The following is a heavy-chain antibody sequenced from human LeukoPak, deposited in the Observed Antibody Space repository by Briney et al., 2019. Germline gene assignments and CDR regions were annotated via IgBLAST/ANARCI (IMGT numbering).Heavy chain of an antibody. CDR1: XXSVSTKX. Sequence: PGGXXRXXXXXXXXSVSTKXMSWVRQAPGKGLEWVSVIFSGGRTDYTDSVKGRFTISRDDSMNTLYLQMNSLRVEDTAMYYCARERGSEFDFWGQGTLVTVSS. J-gene: IGHJ4*02. D-gene: IGHD3-10*01. CDR3: ARERGSEFDF. CDR2: IFSGGRT. V-gene: IGHV3-53*01.